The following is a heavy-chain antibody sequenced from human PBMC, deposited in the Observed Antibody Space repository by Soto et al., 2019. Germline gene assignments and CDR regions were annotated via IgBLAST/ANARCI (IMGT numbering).Heavy chain of an antibody. CDR2: IDPSDSYT. J-gene: IGHJ6*02. CDR3: ARRERYYYYYGMDV. V-gene: IGHV5-10-1*01. CDR1: GYSFTSYW. Sequence: GESLKISCNGSGYSFTSYWISWVRQMPGKGLEWMGRIDPSDSYTNYSPSFQGHVTISADKSISTAYLQWSSLKASDTAMYYCARRERYYYYYGMDVWGQGTTVTVSS. D-gene: IGHD1-1*01.